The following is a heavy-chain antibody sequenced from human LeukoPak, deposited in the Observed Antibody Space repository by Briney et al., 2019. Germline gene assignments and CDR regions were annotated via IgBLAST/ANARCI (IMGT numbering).Heavy chain of an antibody. CDR1: SGSISSGSYY. CDR3: ARFDYGDGFDY. Sequence: SETLSLTCTVSSGSISSGSYYWSWIRQPAGKGLEWIGRIYTSGSTNYNPSLKSRVTISVDTSKNQFSLKLSSVTAADTAVYYCARFDYGDGFDYWGQGTLVTVSS. J-gene: IGHJ4*02. D-gene: IGHD4-17*01. CDR2: IYTSGST. V-gene: IGHV4-61*02.